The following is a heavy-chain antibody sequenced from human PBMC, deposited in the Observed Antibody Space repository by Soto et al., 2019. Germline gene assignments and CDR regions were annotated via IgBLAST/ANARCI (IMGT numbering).Heavy chain of an antibody. CDR1: GFTFSTYA. CDR3: AKSSSSWYASYFDY. J-gene: IGHJ4*02. CDR2: ISGSGDTT. V-gene: IGHV3-23*01. D-gene: IGHD6-13*01. Sequence: EVQLLESGGGLVQPGGSLRLSCAASGFTFSTYAMSWVRQVPGKGLEWVSTISGSGDTTHYSDSVKGRFTISRDNSKNTLYLQMNRLSAEDTAPFYCAKSSSSWYASYFDYWGQGTLVTVSS.